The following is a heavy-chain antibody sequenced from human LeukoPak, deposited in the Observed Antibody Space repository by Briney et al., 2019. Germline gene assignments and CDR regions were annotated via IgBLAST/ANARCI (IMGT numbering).Heavy chain of an antibody. V-gene: IGHV3-7*03. J-gene: IGHJ4*02. Sequence: GGSLRLSCAASAFTSSSYWMSWVRQAPGKGLEWVANIKQDGSEKYYVDSVKGRFTISRDNAKNSLYLQMNSLRPEDTAVYYCARAELWSTSDFDYWGRGTLVTVSS. CDR3: ARAELWSTSDFDY. CDR1: AFTSSSYW. CDR2: IKQDGSEK. D-gene: IGHD5-18*01.